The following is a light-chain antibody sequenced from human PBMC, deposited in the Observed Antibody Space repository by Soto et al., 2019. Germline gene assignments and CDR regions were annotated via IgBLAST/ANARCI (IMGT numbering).Light chain of an antibody. CDR1: SSDVGSYNH. CDR3: SSFTRSSACV. Sequence: QSALTQPPSVSGAPGQSVTISCTGTSSDVGSYNHFSWYQQPPGTAPKLMIYEVSNRPSGVPDRFFGSKSGNTASLTISGLQAEDEDDYYSSSFTRSSACVFGGGTKLTVL. CDR2: EVS. J-gene: IGLJ3*02. V-gene: IGLV2-18*02.